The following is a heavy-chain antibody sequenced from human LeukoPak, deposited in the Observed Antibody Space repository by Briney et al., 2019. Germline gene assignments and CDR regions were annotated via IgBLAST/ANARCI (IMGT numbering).Heavy chain of an antibody. J-gene: IGHJ5*02. CDR1: GYTFTSYG. Sequence: ASVKVSCKASGYTFTSYGISWVRQAPGQGLEWMGWISAYNGNTNYAQKLQGRVTMTTDTSTSTAYMELRSLRSDDTAVYYCARDLEPLSFIVVVPASWDQGTLVTVSS. D-gene: IGHD2-2*01. CDR3: ARDLEPLSFIVVVPAS. V-gene: IGHV1-18*01. CDR2: ISAYNGNT.